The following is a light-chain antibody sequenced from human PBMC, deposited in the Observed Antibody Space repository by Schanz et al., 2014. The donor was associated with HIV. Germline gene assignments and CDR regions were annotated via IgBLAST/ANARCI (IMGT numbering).Light chain of an antibody. V-gene: IGKV1-5*03. CDR3: QQRSNWPPSIT. J-gene: IGKJ5*01. CDR2: EAS. Sequence: DVQMTQSPSTLSASVGDRVTITCRATQSISPWLAWYQQKPGKAPKLLINEASSLQSGVPDRFSGSGSGTDFTLTISSLQAEDVAVYYCQQRSNWPPSITFGQGTRLEIK. CDR1: QSISPW.